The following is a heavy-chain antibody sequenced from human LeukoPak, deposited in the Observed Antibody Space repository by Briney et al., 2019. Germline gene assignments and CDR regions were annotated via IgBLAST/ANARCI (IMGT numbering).Heavy chain of an antibody. V-gene: IGHV1-24*01. D-gene: IGHD6-19*01. Sequence: GASVKVSCKVSGYTLTELSMHWVRQAPGKGLEWMGGFDPEDGETIYAQKFQGRVTMTEDTSTDTAYMELSSLRSEDTAVYYCGTANTRKGYSSGWRPLFDYWGQGTLVTVSS. CDR2: FDPEDGET. J-gene: IGHJ4*02. CDR3: GTANTRKGYSSGWRPLFDY. CDR1: GYTLTELS.